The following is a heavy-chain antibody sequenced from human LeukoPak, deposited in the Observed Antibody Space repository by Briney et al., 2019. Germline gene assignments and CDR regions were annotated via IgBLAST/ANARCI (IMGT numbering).Heavy chain of an antibody. Sequence: GASVKVSCKASGYTFTGYYMHWVRQAPGQGLEWMGWINPNSGGTNYAQKFQGWVTMTRDTSISTAYVELSRLRSDDTAVYYCARAAIWGYCSSTSCYNHGMDVWGKGTTVTVSS. CDR2: INPNSGGT. D-gene: IGHD2-2*02. J-gene: IGHJ6*04. CDR3: ARAAIWGYCSSTSCYNHGMDV. V-gene: IGHV1-2*04. CDR1: GYTFTGYY.